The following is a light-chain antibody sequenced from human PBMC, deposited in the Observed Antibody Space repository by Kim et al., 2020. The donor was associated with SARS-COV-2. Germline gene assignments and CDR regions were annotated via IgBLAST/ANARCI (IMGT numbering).Light chain of an antibody. CDR2: DNN. Sequence: GQKVTLSCSGSSSNIGKNYVSWYQQLPGTAPKLLIYDNNKRPSGIPDRFFGSKSGTSATLGITGLQTGDEADYYCGAWDSSLSAVIFGGGTQLTVL. V-gene: IGLV1-51*01. J-gene: IGLJ2*01. CDR1: SSNIGKNY. CDR3: GAWDSSLSAVI.